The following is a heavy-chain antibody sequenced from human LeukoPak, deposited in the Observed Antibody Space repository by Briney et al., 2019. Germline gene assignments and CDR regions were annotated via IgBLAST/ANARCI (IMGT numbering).Heavy chain of an antibody. J-gene: IGHJ4*02. Sequence: PGGSLRLSCAASGFMFSSHWMSWVRQAPGKGLEWVANIKQDGSEKYHVDSVKGRFTISRDNAKNSLYLQMNSLRAEDTAVYYCARDLGNSWYKRGYFDYWGQGTLVTVSS. V-gene: IGHV3-7*01. CDR1: GFMFSSHW. D-gene: IGHD6-13*01. CDR2: IKQDGSEK. CDR3: ARDLGNSWYKRGYFDY.